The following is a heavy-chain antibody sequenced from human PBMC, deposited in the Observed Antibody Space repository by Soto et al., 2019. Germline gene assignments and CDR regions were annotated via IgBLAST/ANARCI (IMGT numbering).Heavy chain of an antibody. V-gene: IGHV3-64*04. J-gene: IGHJ3*02. D-gene: IGHD5-12*01. Sequence: GGSLRLSCSASGFTFSSYAMHWVRQAPGKGLEYVSSISTNGGSTHYADSVKGRFTISRDNSKNTQYLQMNSLRADDTAVYYCARDGYDAFDIWGQGTMVTVSS. CDR2: ISTNGGST. CDR3: ARDGYDAFDI. CDR1: GFTFSSYA.